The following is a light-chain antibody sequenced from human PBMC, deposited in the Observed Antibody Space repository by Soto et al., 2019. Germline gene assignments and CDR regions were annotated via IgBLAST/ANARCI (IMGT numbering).Light chain of an antibody. CDR2: DVS. J-gene: IGLJ1*01. CDR1: SSDVGGYDH. Sequence: QSALTQPASVSGSPTQSIAISCTGTSSDVGGYDHVSWYQQHPGKAPKLMIYDVSTRPSGVSDRFSGSNSGNTASLTISGLQAEDEADYYCNSYTSSSNYVFGTGTKLTVL. V-gene: IGLV2-14*03. CDR3: NSYTSSSNYV.